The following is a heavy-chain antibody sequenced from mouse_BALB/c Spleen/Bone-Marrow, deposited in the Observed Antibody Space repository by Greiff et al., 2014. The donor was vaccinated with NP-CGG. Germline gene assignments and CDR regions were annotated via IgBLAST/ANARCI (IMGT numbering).Heavy chain of an antibody. V-gene: IGHV5-6*01. D-gene: IGHD4-1*01. Sequence: EVKLVESGGDLVKPGGSLKLSCAASGFTFSTYGMSWVRQTPDKRLEWVAIISSGGGYTYYPDNMKGQFTISRDKANNTLYLQMSSLKSEDTAMYYCTRQRNWDHYAMDYWGQGTSVTVSS. CDR2: ISSGGGYT. CDR3: TRQRNWDHYAMDY. CDR1: GFTFSTYG. J-gene: IGHJ4*01.